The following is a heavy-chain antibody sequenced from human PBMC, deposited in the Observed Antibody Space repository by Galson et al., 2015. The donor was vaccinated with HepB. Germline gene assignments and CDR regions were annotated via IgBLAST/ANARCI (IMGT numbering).Heavy chain of an antibody. J-gene: IGHJ4*02. Sequence: QSGAEVKKPGESLKISCKGSGYRFSTYWIGWVRQMPGKGLEWMGIIYPGDSDTRYSPSFQGQVTISADKSITTAYLQWSSLKASDTAMYYCARSPYSYGSDYWGQGTLVTVSS. CDR3: ARSPYSYGSDY. D-gene: IGHD5-18*01. CDR2: IYPGDSDT. V-gene: IGHV5-51*01. CDR1: GYRFSTYW.